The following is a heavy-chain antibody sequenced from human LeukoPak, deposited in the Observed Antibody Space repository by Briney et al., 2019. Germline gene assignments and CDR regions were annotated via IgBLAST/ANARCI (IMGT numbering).Heavy chain of an antibody. CDR1: GGSISSSSYY. Sequence: PSETLSLTCTVSGGSISSSSYYWGWIRQPPGKGLEWIGSIYYSGSTHYNPSLKSRLTMSVDTSKNQFSLKLRSVTAADTAAYYCARDLTGTSNAEYFDYWGQGTLVTVSS. CDR2: IYYSGST. V-gene: IGHV4-39*07. D-gene: IGHD1-20*01. J-gene: IGHJ4*02. CDR3: ARDLTGTSNAEYFDY.